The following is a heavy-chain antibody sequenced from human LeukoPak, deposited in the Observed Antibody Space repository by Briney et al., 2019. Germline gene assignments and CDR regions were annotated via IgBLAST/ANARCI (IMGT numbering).Heavy chain of an antibody. CDR3: ARLVVVTARGAFDI. V-gene: IGHV4-30-4*01. D-gene: IGHD2-21*02. Sequence: LSLTCTVSGGSISSGDYYWSWIRQPPGKGLEWIGYIYYSGSTYYNPSLKSRVTISVDTSKNQFSLKLSSVTAADTAVYYCARLVVVTARGAFDIWGQGTMVTVSS. CDR1: GGSISSGDYY. CDR2: IYYSGST. J-gene: IGHJ3*02.